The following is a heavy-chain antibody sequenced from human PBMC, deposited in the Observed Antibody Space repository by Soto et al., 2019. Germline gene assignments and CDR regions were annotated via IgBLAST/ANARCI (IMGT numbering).Heavy chain of an antibody. Sequence: SETLSLTCTVSGGSISSYYWSWIRQPPGKGLEWIGYIYYSGSTNYNPSLKSRVTISVDTSKNQFSLKLSSVTAADTAVYYCARLFVESATDYWGQGTLVTVSS. CDR2: IYYSGST. J-gene: IGHJ4*02. CDR1: GGSISSYY. CDR3: ARLFVESATDY. D-gene: IGHD2-15*01. V-gene: IGHV4-59*08.